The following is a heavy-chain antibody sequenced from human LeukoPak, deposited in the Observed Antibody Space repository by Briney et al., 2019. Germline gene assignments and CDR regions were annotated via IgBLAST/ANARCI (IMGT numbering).Heavy chain of an antibody. CDR3: AREADSSAYLKVGVEY. Sequence: GGSLRLSCAASGFTFSRYWMSWVRQAPGKGLECVANINQDGSEKYYVDSVKGRFTISRDNAKNSLFLQMNSLRAEDTAVYYCAREADSSAYLKVGVEYWGQGTLVTVS. D-gene: IGHD3-22*01. J-gene: IGHJ4*02. V-gene: IGHV3-7*05. CDR1: GFTFSRYW. CDR2: INQDGSEK.